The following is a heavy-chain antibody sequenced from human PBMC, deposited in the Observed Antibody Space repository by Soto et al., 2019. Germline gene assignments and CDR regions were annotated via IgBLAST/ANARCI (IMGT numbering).Heavy chain of an antibody. D-gene: IGHD3-3*01. J-gene: IGHJ4*02. CDR3: AQTVTHRQNFWSGYYFDY. CDR2: IYWDDDK. Sequence: SGPTLVKPTQTLTLTCTFSGFSLSTSGVGVGWIRQPPGKALEWLALIYWDDDKRYSPSLKSRLTITKDTSKNQVVLTMTNMDPVDTATYYCAQTVTHRQNFWSGYYFDYWGQGTLVTVSS. V-gene: IGHV2-5*02. CDR1: GFSLSTSGVG.